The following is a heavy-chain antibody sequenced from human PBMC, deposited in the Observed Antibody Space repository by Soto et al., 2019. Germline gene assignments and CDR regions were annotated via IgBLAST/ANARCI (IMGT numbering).Heavy chain of an antibody. CDR2: LYGNGDGI. V-gene: IGHV3-23*04. Sequence: EVQLVESGGGLVQPGGSLRLSCVASGFTFSTYAMSWVRQAPGKGLEWVSGLYGNGDGISYSDSVRGRFTTSRDNSKNTLYLQMNSLRSDDTATYFCAKDRQPDGFWPFDHWGRGTLIIVSS. J-gene: IGHJ4*02. CDR1: GFTFSTYA. CDR3: AKDRQPDGFWPFDH. D-gene: IGHD3-3*01.